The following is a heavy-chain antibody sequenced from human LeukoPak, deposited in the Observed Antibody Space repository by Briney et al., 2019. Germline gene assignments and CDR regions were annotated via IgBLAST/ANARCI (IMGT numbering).Heavy chain of an antibody. CDR1: GGSISSYY. V-gene: IGHV4-4*07. CDR3: AREGGPYRPLDY. Sequence: PSETLSLTCTVSGGSISSYYWSWIRQPAGEGLEYIGRIYTSGSTNYNPSLKSRVTMSVDTSKNQFSLKLSSVTAADTAVYYCAREGGPYRPLDYSGQGTLVTVSS. CDR2: IYTSGST. J-gene: IGHJ4*02.